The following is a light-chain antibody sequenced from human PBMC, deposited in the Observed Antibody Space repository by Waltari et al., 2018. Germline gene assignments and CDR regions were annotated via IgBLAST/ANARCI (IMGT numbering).Light chain of an antibody. J-gene: IGLJ2*01. Sequence: QSALTQPASVSGSPGQSITISCTGTSSDVGSYNYVSWYQQHPGKAPKLMIYDVSYPPSGCSHRFSCAKSGNTAALTISGLQAEDEADYYCSSYITTNTLELFGGGTSLTVL. CDR2: DVS. CDR3: SSYITTNTLEL. CDR1: SSDVGSYNY. V-gene: IGLV2-14*03.